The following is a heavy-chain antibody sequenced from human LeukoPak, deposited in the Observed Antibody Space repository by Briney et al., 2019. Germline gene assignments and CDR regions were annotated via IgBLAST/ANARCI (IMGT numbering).Heavy chain of an antibody. J-gene: IGHJ4*02. D-gene: IGHD6-13*01. V-gene: IGHV3-48*03. CDR1: GFTFSSYE. CDR3: ARDGSYSSSWYFDY. CDR2: ISSSGSTI. Sequence: GESLRLSCAASGFTFSSYEMNWVRQAPGKGLEWVSYISSSGSTIYYADSVKGRFTISRDNAKNSLYLQMNSLRAEDTAVYYCARDGSYSSSWYFDYWGQGTLVTVSS.